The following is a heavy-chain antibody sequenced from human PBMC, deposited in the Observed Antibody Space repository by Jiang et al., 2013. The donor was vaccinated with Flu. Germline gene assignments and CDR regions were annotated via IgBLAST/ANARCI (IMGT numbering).Heavy chain of an antibody. CDR3: ALQPIFGVDG. CDR2: ISSSSTTI. CDR1: GFTFSTYA. J-gene: IGHJ6*02. V-gene: IGHV3-48*01. Sequence: SCVASGFTFSTYALNWVRQAPGKGLEWVSYISSSSTTIFYADSVKGRFTISRDNARNSLHLQMNSLRAEDTAVYYCALQPIFGVDGWGQGTTVTVSS. D-gene: IGHD4-11*01.